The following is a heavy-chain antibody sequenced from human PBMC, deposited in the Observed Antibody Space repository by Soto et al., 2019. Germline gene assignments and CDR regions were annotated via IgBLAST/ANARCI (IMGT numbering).Heavy chain of an antibody. Sequence: QMQLQESGPGLVKPSETLSLTCTVSGDSITPYYYWTWIRQPPGQGLEWIGYIYDNGRINYNPSVESRVTISIDTSKNQFSLKMSSVNAADTAVYFCARVMRVAAADDAFDLWGQGTMVAVSS. CDR3: ARVMRVAAADDAFDL. V-gene: IGHV4-59*01. CDR1: GDSITPYY. D-gene: IGHD6-13*01. CDR2: IYDNGRI. J-gene: IGHJ3*01.